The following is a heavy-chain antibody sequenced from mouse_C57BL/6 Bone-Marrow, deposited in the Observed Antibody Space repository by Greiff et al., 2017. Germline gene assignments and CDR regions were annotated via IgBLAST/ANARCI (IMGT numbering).Heavy chain of an antibody. CDR1: GYTFTSYG. CDR2: IYPRSGNT. D-gene: IGHD2-2*01. Sequence: QVQLQQSGAELARPGASVKLSCKASGYTFTSYGISWVKQRTGQGLEWIGEIYPRSGNTYYNEKFKGKATLTADKSSSTAYMELRSLTSEDSAVYFCGRRLNGYEFAYWGQGTLVTVSA. CDR3: GRRLNGYEFAY. V-gene: IGHV1-81*01. J-gene: IGHJ3*01.